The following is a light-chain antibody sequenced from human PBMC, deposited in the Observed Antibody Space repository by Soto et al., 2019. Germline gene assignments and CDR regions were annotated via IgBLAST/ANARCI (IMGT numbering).Light chain of an antibody. CDR3: QQYNNWPALT. CDR2: GAS. V-gene: IGKV3-15*01. CDR1: QSVSSN. Sequence: EIVMTQSPATLSVSPGERATLSCRASQSVSSNLAWYQQKPGQAPRLLIYGASTRATGLPARFSGSGSGSEFTLTISSLQSEDFAVYYCQQYNNWPALTFGGGTKVDNK. J-gene: IGKJ4*01.